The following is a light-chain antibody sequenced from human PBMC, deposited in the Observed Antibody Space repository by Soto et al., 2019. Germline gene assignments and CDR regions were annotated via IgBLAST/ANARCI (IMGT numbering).Light chain of an antibody. Sequence: SVLTPPAPVSWSPGQSITFSCTGNHSKVGGYNYVSWYQQHPGKAPKLMIYDVSNRPSGVSNRFSGSKSGNTASLTISGLQAEDEADYYCSSYTSSSTLDVFGTGTKVTVL. J-gene: IGLJ1*01. CDR3: SSYTSSSTLDV. V-gene: IGLV2-14*01. CDR2: DVS. CDR1: HSKVGGYNY.